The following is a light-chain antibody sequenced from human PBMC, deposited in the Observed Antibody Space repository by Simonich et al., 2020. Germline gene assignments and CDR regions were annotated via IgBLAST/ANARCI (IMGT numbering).Light chain of an antibody. J-gene: IGLJ2*01. Sequence: QSALTQPASVSGSPGQSITISCTGTSSDVGSYNLVSWYQQHPGKAPKRMIYAGSKRPSGVSNRFAGTKSGNTASLTISGLQAEDEADYYCCSYAGGSTVVFGGGTKLTVL. V-gene: IGLV2-23*01. CDR2: AGS. CDR1: SSDVGSYNL. CDR3: CSYAGGSTVV.